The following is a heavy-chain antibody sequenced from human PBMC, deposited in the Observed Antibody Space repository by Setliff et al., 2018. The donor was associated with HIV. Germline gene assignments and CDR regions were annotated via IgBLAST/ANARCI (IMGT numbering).Heavy chain of an antibody. Sequence: SETLSLTCAVYGGSFSGYYWSWIRQPPGKGLEWIGEINHSGSTNYNPSLKSRVTISVDMSKNQFSLKLSSVTAADTAVYYCARGVLITKRVTQTGGYYYYTDVWGKGTTVTVSS. D-gene: IGHD2-21*02. V-gene: IGHV4-34*01. J-gene: IGHJ6*03. CDR1: GGSFSGYY. CDR3: ARGVLITKRVTQTGGYYYYTDV. CDR2: INHSGST.